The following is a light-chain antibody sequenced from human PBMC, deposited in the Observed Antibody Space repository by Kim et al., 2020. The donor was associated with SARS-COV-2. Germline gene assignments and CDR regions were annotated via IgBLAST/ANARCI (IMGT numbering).Light chain of an antibody. CDR1: SSNIGSNT. J-gene: IGLJ2*01. V-gene: IGLV1-44*01. CDR3: AAWDDSLNGPV. Sequence: ELTQPPSASGTPGQRVTISCSGSSSNIGSNTVNWYQQLPGTAPKLLIYSNNQPPSGVPDRFSGSKSGTSASLAISGLQSEDEADYYCAAWDDSLNGPVFGGGTQLTVL. CDR2: SNN.